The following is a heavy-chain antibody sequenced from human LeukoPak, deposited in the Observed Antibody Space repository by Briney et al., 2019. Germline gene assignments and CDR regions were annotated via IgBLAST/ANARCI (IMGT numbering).Heavy chain of an antibody. CDR3: AKEGYYYDSSGYSLGY. Sequence: GGSLRLSCAASGFTFSSYGMHWVRQAPGKGLEWVAFIRYDGSNKYYADSVKGRFTISRDNSKNTLYLQMNSLRAEDTAVYYCAKEGYYYDSSGYSLGYWGQGTLVTVSS. D-gene: IGHD3-22*01. V-gene: IGHV3-30*02. J-gene: IGHJ4*02. CDR1: GFTFSSYG. CDR2: IRYDGSNK.